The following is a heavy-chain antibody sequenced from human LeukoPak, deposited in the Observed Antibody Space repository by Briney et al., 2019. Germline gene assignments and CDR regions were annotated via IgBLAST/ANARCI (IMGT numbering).Heavy chain of an antibody. CDR3: AKDPFRARISAPDY. CDR1: GFTFSAYA. J-gene: IGHJ4*02. V-gene: IGHV3-23*01. Sequence: GGSLRLSCASSGFTFSAYAMSWVRGAPGKGLEWVSAIGGSGTNTYYADSVKGRFNISRDNSKNTLYLQMDSLRAEDTAVYYCAKDPFRARISAPDYWGQGTLVTVSS. D-gene: IGHD6-6*01. CDR2: IGGSGTNT.